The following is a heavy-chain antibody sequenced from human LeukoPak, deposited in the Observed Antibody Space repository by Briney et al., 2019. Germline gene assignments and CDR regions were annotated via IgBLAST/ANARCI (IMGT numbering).Heavy chain of an antibody. J-gene: IGHJ4*02. CDR3: ARHSSVFIAVAGTAFDY. CDR1: GASINSYY. D-gene: IGHD6-19*01. Sequence: SETLSLTCSVSGASINSYYWNWIRQPPGKGLEWIGNTYHSGSTYYNPSLKSRVTISVDTSKNQFSLKLSSVTAADTAVYYCARHSSVFIAVAGTAFDYWGQGTLVTVSS. V-gene: IGHV4-59*04. CDR2: TYHSGST.